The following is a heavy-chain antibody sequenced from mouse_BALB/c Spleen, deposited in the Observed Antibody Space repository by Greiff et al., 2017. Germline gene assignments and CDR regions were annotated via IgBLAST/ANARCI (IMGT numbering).Heavy chain of an antibody. CDR2: ISYSGST. CDR1: GYSITSDYA. CDR3: ATLGVFAY. Sequence: ESGPGLVKPSQSLSLTCTVTGYSITSDYAWNWIRQFPGNKLEWMGYISYSGSTSYNPSLKSRISITRDTSKNQFFLQLNSVTTEDTATYYCATLGVFAYWGQGTLVTVSA. V-gene: IGHV3-2*02. J-gene: IGHJ3*01.